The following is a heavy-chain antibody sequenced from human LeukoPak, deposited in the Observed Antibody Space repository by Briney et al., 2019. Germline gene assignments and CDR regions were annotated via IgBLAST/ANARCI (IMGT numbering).Heavy chain of an antibody. CDR2: ISGSGGST. J-gene: IGHJ4*02. D-gene: IGHD4-17*01. V-gene: IGHV3-23*01. Sequence: GGSLRLSCAASGFTFSSYAMSWVRQAPGKGLEWVSLISGSGGSTYYADSVKGRFTISRDNSKNTLFLQMNSLRAEDTAVYYCAKHLTSVTTNFEYWGQGTLVTISS. CDR3: AKHLTSVTTNFEY. CDR1: GFTFSSYA.